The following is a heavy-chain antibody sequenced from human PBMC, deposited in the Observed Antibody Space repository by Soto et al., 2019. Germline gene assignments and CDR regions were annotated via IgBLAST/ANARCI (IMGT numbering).Heavy chain of an antibody. Sequence: HGESLKISCKGSGYTFTNYWIGWVRQMPGKGLEWMGIIYPGDSDTKYNPSFRGQVTISADKSITTTYLQWSSLKASDTAIYYCAASIFYYGMDVWGQGTTVTVSS. J-gene: IGHJ6*02. V-gene: IGHV5-51*01. CDR3: AASIFYYGMDV. CDR1: GYTFTNYW. CDR2: IYPGDSDT.